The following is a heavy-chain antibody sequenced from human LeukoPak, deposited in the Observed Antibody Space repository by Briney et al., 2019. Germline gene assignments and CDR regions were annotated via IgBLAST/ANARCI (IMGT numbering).Heavy chain of an antibody. CDR1: GGSISSYT. Sequence: SATLSLTCTVSGGSISSYTWSWIRQPAGKGQEWIGRIYTSGSTDYNPPLKSRVTMSVDTSKNQFSLKLSSVTAADTAVYYCARETYSSGWYFDYCGQGTLVTVSS. CDR3: ARETYSSGWYFDY. J-gene: IGHJ4*02. D-gene: IGHD6-19*01. CDR2: IYTSGST. V-gene: IGHV4-4*07.